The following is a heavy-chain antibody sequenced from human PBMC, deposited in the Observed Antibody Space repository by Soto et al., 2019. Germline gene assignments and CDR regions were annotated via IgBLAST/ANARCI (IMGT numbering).Heavy chain of an antibody. J-gene: IGHJ5*02. Sequence: QVQLVQSGAEVKKPGASVKVSCKASGYTFTSYGISWVRQAPGQGLEWMGWISAYNGNTNYAQKLQCRVTXXTXTXXSTAYMELRSLRSDDTAVYYCARDCSGGSCSWFDPWGQGTLVTVSS. CDR1: GYTFTSYG. CDR2: ISAYNGNT. CDR3: ARDCSGGSCSWFDP. V-gene: IGHV1-18*01. D-gene: IGHD2-15*01.